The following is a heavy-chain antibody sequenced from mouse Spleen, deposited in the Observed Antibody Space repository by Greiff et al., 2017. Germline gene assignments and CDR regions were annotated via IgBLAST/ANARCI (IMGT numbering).Heavy chain of an antibody. V-gene: IGHV5-16*01. CDR1: GFTFSDYY. J-gene: IGHJ2*01. CDR2: INYDGSST. CDR3: ARERNYGNYLDY. Sequence: EVKVVESEGGLVQPGSSMKLSCTASGFTFSDYYMAWVRQVPEKGLEWVANINYDGSSTYYLDSLKSRFIISRDNAKNILYLQMSSLKSEDTATYYCARERNYGNYLDYWGQGTTLTVSS. D-gene: IGHD2-1*01.